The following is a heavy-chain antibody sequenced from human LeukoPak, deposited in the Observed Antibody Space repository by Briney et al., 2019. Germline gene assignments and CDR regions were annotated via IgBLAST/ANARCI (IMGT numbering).Heavy chain of an antibody. Sequence: SETLSLTCTVSGGSISSSSYYWGWIRQPPGKGLEWIGSIYYSGSTYYNPSLKSRVTISVDTSKNQFSLKLSSVTAADTAVCYCARHWDIVVVVAATDNWFDPWGQGTLVTVSS. D-gene: IGHD2-15*01. CDR2: IYYSGST. V-gene: IGHV4-39*01. CDR3: ARHWDIVVVVAATDNWFDP. CDR1: GGSISSSSYY. J-gene: IGHJ5*02.